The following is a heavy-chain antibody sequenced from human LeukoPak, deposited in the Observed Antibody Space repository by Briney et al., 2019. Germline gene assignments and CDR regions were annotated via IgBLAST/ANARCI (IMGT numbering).Heavy chain of an antibody. CDR3: AKDAYSGSYRYDYFDY. J-gene: IGHJ4*02. V-gene: IGHV3-30*02. Sequence: PGGSLRLSCAASGFTFNDYWMSWVRQAPGKGLEWVAVIWYGGSNKYYADSVKGRFTISRDSSKNTLYLQMNSLRAEDTAVYYCAKDAYSGSYRYDYFDYWGQGTLVTVSS. CDR1: GFTFNDYW. D-gene: IGHD1-26*01. CDR2: IWYGGSNK.